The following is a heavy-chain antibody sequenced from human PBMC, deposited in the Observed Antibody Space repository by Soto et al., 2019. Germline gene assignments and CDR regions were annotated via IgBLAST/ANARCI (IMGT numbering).Heavy chain of an antibody. CDR2: IYYSGST. CDR1: GGSISSYY. J-gene: IGHJ6*02. V-gene: IGHV4-59*01. Sequence: PSETLSLTCTVSGGSISSYYWSWIRQPPGKGLEWIGYIYYSGSTNYNPSLKSRVTISVDTSKNQFSLKLSSVTAADTAVYYCARGGGILWELLGMDYYYGMDVWGQGTTVTVSS. CDR3: ARGGGILWELLGMDYYYGMDV. D-gene: IGHD1-26*01.